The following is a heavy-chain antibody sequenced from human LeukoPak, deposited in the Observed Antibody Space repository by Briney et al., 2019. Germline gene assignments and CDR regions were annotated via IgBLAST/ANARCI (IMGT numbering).Heavy chain of an antibody. CDR2: IHRSGSP. V-gene: IGHV4-59*12. CDR1: LDSTTSNF. D-gene: IGHD1-14*01. Sequence: SETLSLTCTVSLDSTTSNFWSWVRQPPGKRLEWIGEIHRSGSPNYNPSLQSRVTISIDTSRNQIVLELCSVTAADTACYSCAREILGGFNPGAYWGQGTLVTVSS. CDR3: AREILGGFNPGAY. J-gene: IGHJ4*02.